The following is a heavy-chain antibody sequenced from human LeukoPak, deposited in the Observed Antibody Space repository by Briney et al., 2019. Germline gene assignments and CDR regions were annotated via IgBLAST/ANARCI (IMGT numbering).Heavy chain of an antibody. CDR2: ISGSGGST. Sequence: PGGSLRLSCAASGFTFSSYGMSWVRQAPGKGLEWVSAISGSGGSTYYADSVKGRFTISRDNSKNTLYLQMNSLRAEDTAVYYCAKVAVTMVRGRYYFDYWGQGTLVTVSS. CDR3: AKVAVTMVRGRYYFDY. V-gene: IGHV3-23*01. J-gene: IGHJ4*02. CDR1: GFTFSSYG. D-gene: IGHD3-10*01.